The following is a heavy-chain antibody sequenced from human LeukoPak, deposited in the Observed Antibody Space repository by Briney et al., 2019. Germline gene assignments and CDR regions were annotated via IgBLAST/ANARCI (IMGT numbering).Heavy chain of an antibody. J-gene: IGHJ4*02. CDR3: ATPYTGGSYPTFDY. V-gene: IGHV1-24*01. D-gene: IGHD1-26*01. CDR1: GYTLTELS. Sequence: VASVKVSCKVSGYTLTELSMHWVRQAPGKGREWMGGFDPEDGETIYAQKFQGRVTMTEDTSTDTAYMELSSLRSEDTAVYYCATPYTGGSYPTFDYWGQGTLVTVSS. CDR2: FDPEDGET.